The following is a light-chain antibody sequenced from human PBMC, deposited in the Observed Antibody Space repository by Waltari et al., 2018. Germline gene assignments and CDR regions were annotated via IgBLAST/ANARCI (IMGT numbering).Light chain of an antibody. V-gene: IGLV8-61*01. CDR2: KAN. Sequence: TVVTQETSLQVSPGGTVTFTWAFSSGSLSTTSYSTWYQHTPGQTPRTLVYKANARSSGVPDRFSGSILGNTAALTITGAQADDESDYYCALYMGSGIWVFGGGTRLTVL. CDR3: ALYMGSGIWV. CDR1: SGSLSTTSY. J-gene: IGLJ3*02.